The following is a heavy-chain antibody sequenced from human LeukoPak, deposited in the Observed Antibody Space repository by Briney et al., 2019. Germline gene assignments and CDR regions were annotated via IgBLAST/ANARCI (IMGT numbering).Heavy chain of an antibody. CDR2: IYPSGSDT. CDR1: GYSFTSCW. D-gene: IGHD1-26*01. V-gene: IGHV5-51*01. J-gene: IGHJ4*02. Sequence: GESLKISCKGSGYSFTSCWIGWVRQMPGKGLEWMGIIYPSGSDTRYSPSFQGQVTISADKSISTAYLQWSSLRASDTAMYYCARFPYSGSYYRGDYWGQGTLVTVSS. CDR3: ARFPYSGSYYRGDY.